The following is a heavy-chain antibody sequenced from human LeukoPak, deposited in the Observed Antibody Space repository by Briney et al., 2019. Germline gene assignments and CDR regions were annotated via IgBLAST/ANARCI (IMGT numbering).Heavy chain of an antibody. CDR3: ARKLRLGGNWFDP. V-gene: IGHV1-69*13. Sequence: ASVKVSCKTSGGTFIGYAITWVRQAPGQGLEWMGKIIPISGTTNYAQKFQGRVTFTADESTSTAYMELSSLRSEDTALYYCARKLRLGGNWFDPWGQGTLVTVSS. J-gene: IGHJ5*02. CDR1: GGTFIGYA. D-gene: IGHD1-26*01. CDR2: IIPISGTT.